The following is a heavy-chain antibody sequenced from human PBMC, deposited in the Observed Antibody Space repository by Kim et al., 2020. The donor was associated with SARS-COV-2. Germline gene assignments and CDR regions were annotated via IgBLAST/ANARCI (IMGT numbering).Heavy chain of an antibody. Sequence: YPGSVKGRFPISREKAKNSLYLQMNSLRAGDTAVYYCARGYSSSWYWAFDIWGQGTMVTVSS. V-gene: IGHV3-13*01. J-gene: IGHJ3*02. D-gene: IGHD6-13*01. CDR3: ARGYSSSWYWAFDI.